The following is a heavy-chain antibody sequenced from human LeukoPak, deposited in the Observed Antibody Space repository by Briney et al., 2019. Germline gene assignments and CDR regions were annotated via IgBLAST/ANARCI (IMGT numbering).Heavy chain of an antibody. CDR1: GFTFSDYY. CDR3: STDPRLPIY. J-gene: IGHJ4*01. CDR2: ISSSGSTI. D-gene: IGHD5-18*01. V-gene: IGHV3-11*01. Sequence: NPGGSLRLSCAASGFTFSDYYMSWIRQAPGKGLEWVSYISSSGSTIYYADSVKGRFTISRDNAKNSLYLQMNSLRPEDTALYYCSTDPRLPIYWGHGTLVTVSS.